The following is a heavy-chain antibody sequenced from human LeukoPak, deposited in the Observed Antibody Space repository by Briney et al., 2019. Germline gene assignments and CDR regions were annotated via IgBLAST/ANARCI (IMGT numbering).Heavy chain of an antibody. CDR1: GFTFSSYW. D-gene: IGHD3-9*01. J-gene: IGHJ4*02. Sequence: GGSLRLSCAASGFTFSSYWMSWVRQAPGKGLEWVANIKQDGSEKYYVDSVKGRFTISRDNAKNSLYLQMNSLRAEDTAVYYCARDNDLLRYFDWPLDYWGQGTLVTVSS. V-gene: IGHV3-7*01. CDR3: ARDNDLLRYFDWPLDY. CDR2: IKQDGSEK.